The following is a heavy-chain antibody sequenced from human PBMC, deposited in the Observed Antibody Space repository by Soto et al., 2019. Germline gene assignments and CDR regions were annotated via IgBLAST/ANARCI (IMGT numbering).Heavy chain of an antibody. D-gene: IGHD5-18*01. CDR2: ISNSGNTI. Sequence: LRLSCVDSGFTFSDYYMSWIRQAPGKGLEWVSYISNSGNTIYYADSVKGRFTISRDNAENSLYLQMNSLGAEDTAVYYCARDRSYGNDAFDMWGQGTMVTVSS. CDR3: ARDRSYGNDAFDM. V-gene: IGHV3-11*01. CDR1: GFTFSDYY. J-gene: IGHJ3*02.